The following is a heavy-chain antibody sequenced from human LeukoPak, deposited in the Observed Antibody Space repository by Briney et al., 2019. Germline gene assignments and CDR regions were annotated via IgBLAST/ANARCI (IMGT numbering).Heavy chain of an antibody. CDR3: AKDQRRYDILTGYADY. D-gene: IGHD3-9*01. CDR2: IRYDGSNK. V-gene: IGHV3-30*02. Sequence: GGSLTLSCAVSGFTFSSCGMHWVRQAPGKGLVRVAFIRYDGSNKYYADSVKGRFTISRDNSKNTLYLQMNSLRAEDTAVYYCAKDQRRYDILTGYADYWGQGTLVTVSS. J-gene: IGHJ4*02. CDR1: GFTFSSCG.